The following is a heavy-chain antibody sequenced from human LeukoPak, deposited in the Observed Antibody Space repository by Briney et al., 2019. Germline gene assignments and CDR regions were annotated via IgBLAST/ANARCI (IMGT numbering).Heavy chain of an antibody. CDR2: INHSGST. CDR1: GGSFSGYY. J-gene: IGHJ4*02. V-gene: IGHV4-34*01. D-gene: IGHD3-16*01. CDR3: ARRGLYVWGSYYFDY. Sequence: SETLSLTCAVYGGSFSGYYWSWIRQPPGKGLEWIGEINHSGSTNYNPSLKSRVTISVDTSKNQFSLKLSSVTAADTAVYYCARRGLYVWGSYYFDYWGQGTLVAVSS.